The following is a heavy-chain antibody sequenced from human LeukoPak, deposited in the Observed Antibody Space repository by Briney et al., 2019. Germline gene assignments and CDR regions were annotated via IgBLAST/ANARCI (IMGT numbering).Heavy chain of an antibody. J-gene: IGHJ6*03. CDR3: ARGGKIAGYYYFYMDV. Sequence: GRSLRLSCAASGFTFSDFGMHWVRQTPGKGLEWVAVILSDGSNEYYADSVKGRFTVSRDNSKTTLYLQVNSLRAEDTAVYYCARGGKIAGYYYFYMDVWGKGTTVIVSS. CDR1: GFTFSDFG. V-gene: IGHV3-33*08. CDR2: ILSDGSNE. D-gene: IGHD2/OR15-2a*01.